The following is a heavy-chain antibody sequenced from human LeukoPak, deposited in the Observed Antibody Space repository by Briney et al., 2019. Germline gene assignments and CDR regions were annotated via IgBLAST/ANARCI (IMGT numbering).Heavy chain of an antibody. CDR1: GGSISSSNW. J-gene: IGHJ3*02. Sequence: SGTLSLTCAVSGGSISSSNWWSWVRQPPGKGLEWIGEIYHSGSTNYNPSLESRVTISVDKSKNQFSLKLSSVTAADTAVYYCARAQRHDAFDIWGQGTMVTVSS. D-gene: IGHD6-25*01. CDR2: IYHSGST. CDR3: ARAQRHDAFDI. V-gene: IGHV4-4*02.